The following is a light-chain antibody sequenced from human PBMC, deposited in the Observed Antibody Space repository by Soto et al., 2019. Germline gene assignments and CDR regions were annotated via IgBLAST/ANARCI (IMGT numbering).Light chain of an antibody. CDR3: CSYAGSPRYV. CDR2: DVS. V-gene: IGLV2-11*01. J-gene: IGLJ1*01. CDR1: SSDVGGYNY. Sequence: QSALTQPRSVSGSHGQSVTISCTGTSSDVGGYNYVSWYQQHPGKAPKVMIYDVSERPSGVPDRFSGSKSGNTASLTISGLQAEDGADYYCCSYAGSPRYVLGTGTKVTVL.